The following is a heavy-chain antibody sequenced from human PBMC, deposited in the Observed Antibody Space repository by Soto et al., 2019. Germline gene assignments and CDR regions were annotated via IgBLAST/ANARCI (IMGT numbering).Heavy chain of an antibody. D-gene: IGHD6-13*01. CDR1: GGTFSSYA. V-gene: IGHV1-69*13. CDR2: IIPIFGTA. CDR3: ARGQTYSSSWPNWFDP. Sequence: SVKVSCKASGGTFSSYAISWVRQAPGQGLEWMGGIIPIFGTANYAQKFQGRVTITADESTSTAYMELSSLRSEDTAVYYCARGQTYSSSWPNWFDPWGQGTLVTVSS. J-gene: IGHJ5*02.